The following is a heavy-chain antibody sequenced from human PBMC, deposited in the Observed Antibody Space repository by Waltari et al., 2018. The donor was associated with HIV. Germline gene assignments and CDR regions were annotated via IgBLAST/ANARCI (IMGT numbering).Heavy chain of an antibody. CDR2: ITGSGDKT. D-gene: IGHD3-10*01. Sequence: EVHLLESGGGLVQPGGSLRLSCAAPGFTFSSYAMSWVRQAPGKGLEWVSSITGSGDKTYYADSVKGRFTMSRDNSKNTLYLQMNSLRAEDTALYYCAKEGLRGIIIGDVGYWGQGTLVTVSS. CDR3: AKEGLRGIIIGDVGY. CDR1: GFTFSSYA. J-gene: IGHJ4*02. V-gene: IGHV3-23*01.